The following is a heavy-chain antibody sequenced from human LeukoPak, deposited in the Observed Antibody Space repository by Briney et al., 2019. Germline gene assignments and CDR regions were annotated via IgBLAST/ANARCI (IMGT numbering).Heavy chain of an antibody. J-gene: IGHJ5*02. CDR3: ARGTLGSGSYFRT. CDR1: GGSFSGYY. V-gene: IGHV4-34*01. Sequence: PSETLSLTCAVYGGSFSGYYWSWIRQPPGKGLEWIGEINHSGSTNYNPSLKSRVTISVDTSKNQFSLKLSSVTAADTAVYYCARGTLGSGSYFRTWGQGTLVTVSS. D-gene: IGHD3-10*01. CDR2: INHSGST.